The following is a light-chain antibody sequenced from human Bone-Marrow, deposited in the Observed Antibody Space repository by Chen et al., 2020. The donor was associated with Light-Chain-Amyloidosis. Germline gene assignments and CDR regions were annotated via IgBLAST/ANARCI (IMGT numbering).Light chain of an antibody. V-gene: IGLV1-51*01. J-gene: IGLJ2*01. CDR1: TSDIGNKD. Sequence: SVLTQPPSVSAAPGQRVTLSSPGRTSDIGNKDVTWYQQVPGAAPKLLIFDNYKRTSGSPDRFCGSKSGTFATMDIVEVQAGDEALYRGATWDSSLSAVVFGGGTKLTVL. CDR2: DNY. CDR3: ATWDSSLSAVV.